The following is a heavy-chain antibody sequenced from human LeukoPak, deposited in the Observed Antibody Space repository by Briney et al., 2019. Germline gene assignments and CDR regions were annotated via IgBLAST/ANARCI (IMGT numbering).Heavy chain of an antibody. CDR3: ARDHVPPYVGIDY. CDR1: EYTLTNYY. J-gene: IGHJ4*02. V-gene: IGHV1-46*01. D-gene: IGHD1-26*01. Sequence: ASVTVSCTASEYTLTNYYIHWLRQAPGQGLEWMGVINPSGGPPTYAQRFQGRVTMTRDTSTSIVYMELSSLRSDDTAVYYCARDHVPPYVGIDYWGLGTLVIVSS. CDR2: INPSGGPP.